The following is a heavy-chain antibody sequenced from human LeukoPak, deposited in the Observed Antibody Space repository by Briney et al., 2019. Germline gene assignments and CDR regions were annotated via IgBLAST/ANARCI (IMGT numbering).Heavy chain of an antibody. CDR1: GFTFSNYA. CDR2: ISGGGGST. CDR3: AKGGKWDVTPFDY. J-gene: IGHJ4*02. Sequence: PGGSLRLSCAAFGFTFSNYAMSWVRQAPGKGLEWVSTISGGGGSTYYADSVKGRFTISRDNSKNTLYLQVNSLRAEDTAVYYCAKGGKWDVTPFDYWGQGTLVTVSS. D-gene: IGHD1-26*01. V-gene: IGHV3-23*01.